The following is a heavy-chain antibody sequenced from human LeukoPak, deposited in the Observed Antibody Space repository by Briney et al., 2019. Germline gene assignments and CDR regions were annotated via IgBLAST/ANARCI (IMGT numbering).Heavy chain of an antibody. Sequence: GGSLRLSCAASGFTFSGYCMHWVRQAPGKGLEWVAIISEDGSSKYYADSVKGRFTVSRDNSKNTLYLQTDSLRTEDMAVYYCVKDLSGAWSFDFWGQGTLVTVSS. CDR2: ISEDGSSK. D-gene: IGHD6-19*01. CDR3: VKDLSGAWSFDF. CDR1: GFTFSGYC. J-gene: IGHJ4*02. V-gene: IGHV3-30*18.